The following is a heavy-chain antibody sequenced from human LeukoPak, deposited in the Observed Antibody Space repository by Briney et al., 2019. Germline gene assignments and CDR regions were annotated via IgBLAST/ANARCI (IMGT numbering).Heavy chain of an antibody. CDR3: AREGPSFWGGPDYGMDV. J-gene: IGHJ6*02. D-gene: IGHD3-3*01. CDR2: IYYSGST. Sequence: SETLSLTCTVSGGSVSSGSYYWSWIRQPPGKGLEWIGYIYYSGSTNYNPSLKSRVTISVDTSKNQFSLKLSSVTAADTAVYYCAREGPSFWGGPDYGMDVWGQGTTVTVSS. CDR1: GGSVSSGSYY. V-gene: IGHV4-61*01.